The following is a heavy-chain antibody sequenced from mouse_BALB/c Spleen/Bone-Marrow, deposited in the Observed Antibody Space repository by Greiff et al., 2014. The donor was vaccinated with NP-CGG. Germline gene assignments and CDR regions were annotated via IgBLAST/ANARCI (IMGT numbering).Heavy chain of an antibody. CDR1: GFTFTDYY. V-gene: IGHV7-3*02. Sequence: EVMLVESGGGLVQPGGSLRLSCATSGFTFTDYYMNWVRQPPGKALEWLGFIRNKANGYTTEYSASVKGRFTISRDNSQNILYLQMNTLRAEDSATYYCARDKGRVFFDYWGPGTTLTVSS. J-gene: IGHJ2*01. CDR3: ARDKGRVFFDY. CDR2: IRNKANGYTT.